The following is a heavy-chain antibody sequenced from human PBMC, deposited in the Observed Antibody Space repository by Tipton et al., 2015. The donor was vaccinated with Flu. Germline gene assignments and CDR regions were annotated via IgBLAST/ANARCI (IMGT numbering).Heavy chain of an antibody. CDR2: IFYSGST. J-gene: IGHJ1*01. D-gene: IGHD6-13*01. CDR1: GGSISSSNYY. CDR3: ARVGVLSSWTRGIYFNH. V-gene: IGHV4-39*01. Sequence: GLVKPSETLSLTCTVSGGSISSSNYYWGWIRQPPRKGLEWIGSIFYSGSTDYNPSLKSRVTISADTSKNQFSLKLKSVTAADTAVYYCARVGVLSSWTRGIYFNHWGQGTLVTVSS.